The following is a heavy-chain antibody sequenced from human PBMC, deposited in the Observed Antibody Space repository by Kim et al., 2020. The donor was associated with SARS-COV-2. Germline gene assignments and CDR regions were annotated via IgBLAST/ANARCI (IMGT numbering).Heavy chain of an antibody. V-gene: IGHV3-30*04. CDR3: ATGIDRPGA. D-gene: IGHD3-3*02. CDR1: GFTFGRFA. CDR2: ASDDGRRQ. Sequence: GGSLRLSCAASGFTFGRFAMHWVRQAAGKGLEWVAVASDDGRRQFYVDSVKGRFIISRDNSQNMVYLQMNSLRPEDAGVYFCATGIDRPGAWGHGYL. J-gene: IGHJ4*01.